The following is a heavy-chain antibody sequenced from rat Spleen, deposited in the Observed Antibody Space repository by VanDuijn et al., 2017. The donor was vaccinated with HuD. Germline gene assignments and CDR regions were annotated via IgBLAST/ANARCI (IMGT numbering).Heavy chain of an antibody. V-gene: IGHV5-29*01. Sequence: EVQLVESGGALVQPGRSLRLSCVASGFTFSDYGMSWIRQAPTKGLEWVATISYDGLNTYYRDSVKGRFTISRDNAKSTLYLQMDSLRSEDTATYYCARRYDFDYWGQGVMVTVSS. J-gene: IGHJ2*01. D-gene: IGHD1-11*01. CDR2: ISYDGLNT. CDR3: ARRYDFDY. CDR1: GFTFSDYG.